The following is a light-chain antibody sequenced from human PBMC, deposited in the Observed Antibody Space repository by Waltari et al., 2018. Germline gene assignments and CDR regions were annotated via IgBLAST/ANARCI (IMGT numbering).Light chain of an antibody. Sequence: NFILTQPHSVSESPGKTITISCTRSSGSIASNYFKWYRQRPGSAPTTLINEDNQRASGVPYRFSGSIDYSSNSAFLTISTLKTEDEADYYCQSYDRSTVIFGGGTKLTVL. CDR1: SGSIASNY. V-gene: IGLV6-57*03. J-gene: IGLJ2*01. CDR3: QSYDRSTVI. CDR2: EDN.